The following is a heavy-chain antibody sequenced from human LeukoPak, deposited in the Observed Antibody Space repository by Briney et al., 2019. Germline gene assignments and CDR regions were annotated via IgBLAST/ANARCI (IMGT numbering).Heavy chain of an antibody. CDR2: ISWNSGSI. J-gene: IGHJ3*02. CDR3: AKDSMVRGPLTSAFDI. Sequence: GGSLRLSCAASGFTVSSNYMSWVRQAPGKGLEWVSGISWNSGSIGYADSVKGRFTISRDNAKNSLYLQMNSLRAEDTALYYCAKDSMVRGPLTSAFDIWGQGTMVTVSS. CDR1: GFTVSSNY. D-gene: IGHD3-10*01. V-gene: IGHV3-9*01.